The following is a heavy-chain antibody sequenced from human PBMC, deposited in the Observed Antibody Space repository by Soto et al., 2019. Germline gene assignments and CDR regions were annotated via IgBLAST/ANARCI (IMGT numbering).Heavy chain of an antibody. D-gene: IGHD6-13*01. CDR2: SWFDGSNK. J-gene: IGHJ4*02. CDR3: ARDLTTPYSYLFDY. Sequence: QVQLAESGGGVVQPDRSLRLSCAASGFTFSSYGMHWVRQAPGKGLEWVAVSWFDGSNKYYADSVRGRFTISRDNSENTLYLQMNSLRAEDTAVYYCARDLTTPYSYLFDYWGQGTLVTVSS. V-gene: IGHV3-33*01. CDR1: GFTFSSYG.